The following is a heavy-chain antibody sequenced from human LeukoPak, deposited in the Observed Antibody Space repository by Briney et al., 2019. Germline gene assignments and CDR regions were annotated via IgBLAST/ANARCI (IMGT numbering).Heavy chain of an antibody. D-gene: IGHD1-26*01. CDR3: ARQGGSYTDVAFDI. V-gene: IGHV1-69*06. Sequence: ASVKVSCKASGGTFSSYAISWVRQAPGQGLEWMGGIIPIFGTANYAQKFQGRVTITADKSTSTAYMELSSLRSEDTAVYYCARQGGSYTDVAFDIWGQGTMVTVSS. CDR1: GGTFSSYA. CDR2: IIPIFGTA. J-gene: IGHJ3*02.